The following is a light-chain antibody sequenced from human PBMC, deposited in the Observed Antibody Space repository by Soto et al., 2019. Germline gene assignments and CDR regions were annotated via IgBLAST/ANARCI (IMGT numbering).Light chain of an antibody. J-gene: IGKJ1*01. Sequence: EIVLTQSPGTLSLSPGERATLSCRASQSVSNSYLAWYQQKPGQAPSLLIYGASRRATGIPDRFSGSGSGTDFTLTISRLEPEDFAVYYCQQYATSWWTFGQGTKVEIK. CDR2: GAS. V-gene: IGKV3-20*01. CDR1: QSVSNSY. CDR3: QQYATSWWT.